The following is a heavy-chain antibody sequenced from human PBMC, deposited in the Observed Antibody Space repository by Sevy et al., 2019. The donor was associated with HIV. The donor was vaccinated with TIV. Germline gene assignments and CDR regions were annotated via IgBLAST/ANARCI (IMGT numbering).Heavy chain of an antibody. J-gene: IGHJ6*02. V-gene: IGHV3-48*01. CDR2: ISSSSSTI. Sequence: GGSLRLSCAASGFTFSSYSMNWVRQAPGKGLEWVSYISSSSSTIYYADSVKGRFTISRDNAKNSLYLQMSSLRADDTALYYCARVPSMGRYGMDVWGQGTTVTVSS. D-gene: IGHD3-10*01. CDR3: ARVPSMGRYGMDV. CDR1: GFTFSSYS.